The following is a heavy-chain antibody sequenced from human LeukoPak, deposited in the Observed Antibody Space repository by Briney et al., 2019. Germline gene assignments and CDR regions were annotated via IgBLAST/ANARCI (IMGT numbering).Heavy chain of an antibody. CDR2: ISYDGSNK. CDR3: AKASGQYLDY. Sequence: GGSLRLSCAASGFTFSSYAMHWVRQAPGKGLEWVAVISYDGSNKYYADSVKGRFTISRDNSKNTLYLQMNSLRAEDTAVYYCAKASGQYLDYWGQGTLVTVSS. J-gene: IGHJ4*02. D-gene: IGHD2-15*01. V-gene: IGHV3-30*04. CDR1: GFTFSSYA.